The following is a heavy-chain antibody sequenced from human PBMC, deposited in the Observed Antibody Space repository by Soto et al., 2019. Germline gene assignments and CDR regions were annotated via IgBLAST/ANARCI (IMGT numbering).Heavy chain of an antibody. J-gene: IGHJ4*02. V-gene: IGHV1-3*01. CDR1: AYTFTSYA. CDR3: ATPIVAFY. Sequence: VXSLKVSCKASAYTFTSYAIHWVRQAPGQRLEWMGWINAGNGNTKYSQKFQGRVIITRDTSAGTAYMELRSLRSEDTAVYYCATPIVAFYWGQGTLVTGSS. CDR2: INAGNGNT. D-gene: IGHD5-12*01.